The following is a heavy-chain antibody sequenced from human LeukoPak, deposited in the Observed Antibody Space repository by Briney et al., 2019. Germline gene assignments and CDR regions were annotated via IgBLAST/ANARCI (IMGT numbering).Heavy chain of an antibody. J-gene: IGHJ2*01. V-gene: IGHV3-48*03. CDR2: ISRSGSTI. CDR3: ARGRNYDSSGYYFGGYFDL. CDR1: GFTFTSYE. Sequence: GGSLRLSCAASGFTFTSYEMNWVRQAPGKGLEWVSYISRSGSTIYSADSVKGRFTISRDNAKNSLYLQMNSLRAEDTALYYCARGRNYDSSGYYFGGYFDLWGRGTLVTVSS. D-gene: IGHD3-22*01.